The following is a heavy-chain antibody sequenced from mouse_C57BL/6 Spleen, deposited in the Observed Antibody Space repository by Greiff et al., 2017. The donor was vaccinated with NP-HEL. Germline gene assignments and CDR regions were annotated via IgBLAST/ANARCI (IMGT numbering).Heavy chain of an antibody. V-gene: IGHV14-4*01. CDR2: IDPENGDT. J-gene: IGHJ1*03. D-gene: IGHD3-3*01. Sequence: VQLQQSGAELVRPGASVKLSCTASGFNIKDDYMHWVKQRPEQGLEWIGWIDPENGDTEYASKFQGKATITADTSSNTAYLQLSSLTSEDTAVYYCTRDVNWYFDVWGTGTTVTVSS. CDR1: GFNIKDDY. CDR3: TRDVNWYFDV.